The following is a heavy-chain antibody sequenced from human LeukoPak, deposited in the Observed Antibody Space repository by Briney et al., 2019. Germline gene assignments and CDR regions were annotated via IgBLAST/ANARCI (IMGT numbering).Heavy chain of an antibody. V-gene: IGHV4-34*01. CDR2: INHSGST. CDR3: ARDMAPSNYYYYGMDV. Sequence: SETLSLTCAVYGGSFSGYYWSWIRQPPGKGLEWIGEINHSGSTNYNPSLKSRVTISVDTSKNQFSLKLSSVTAADTAVYYCARDMAPSNYYYYGMDVWGQGTTVTVSS. J-gene: IGHJ6*02. CDR1: GGSFSGYY. D-gene: IGHD5-24*01.